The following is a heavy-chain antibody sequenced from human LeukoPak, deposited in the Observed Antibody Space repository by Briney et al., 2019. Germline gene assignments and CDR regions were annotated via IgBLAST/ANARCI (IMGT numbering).Heavy chain of an antibody. CDR2: INSDGSST. CDR1: QFTFSNYW. Sequence: GGSLRLSCAASQFTFSNYWMYWVRQARENGLVWVSSINSDGSSTNYADSVKGRFTISRDNAKNTLYLQMNGLRAEDTALYYCARVSSYCSSTSCKEPLDYWGQGTLVTVSS. D-gene: IGHD2-2*01. J-gene: IGHJ4*02. V-gene: IGHV3-74*01. CDR3: ARVSSYCSSTSCKEPLDY.